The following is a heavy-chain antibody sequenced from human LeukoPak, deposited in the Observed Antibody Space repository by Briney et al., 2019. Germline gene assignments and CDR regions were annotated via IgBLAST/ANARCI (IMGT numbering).Heavy chain of an antibody. D-gene: IGHD6-13*01. Sequence: GGSLRLSCAASGFTFSSYAMSWVRQAPRKGLEWVSAISGSGGSTYYADSVKGRFTISRDNSKNTLYLQMNSPRAEDTAVYYCAKHSSSWYQSYFDYWGQGTLVTVSS. J-gene: IGHJ4*02. CDR3: AKHSSSWYQSYFDY. V-gene: IGHV3-23*01. CDR1: GFTFSSYA. CDR2: ISGSGGST.